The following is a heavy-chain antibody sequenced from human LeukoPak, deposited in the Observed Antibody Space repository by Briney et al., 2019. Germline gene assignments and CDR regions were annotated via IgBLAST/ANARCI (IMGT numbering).Heavy chain of an antibody. CDR2: IYYSGST. CDR3: ARDPYGMDV. Sequence: SETLSLTCSVSGDSISSYYWSWIRQPPGKGLEWIGYIYYSGSTNYNPSLKSRVTISVDTSKNQFSLKMRSVTAADTAVYYCARDPYGMDVWGKGTTVTVSS. J-gene: IGHJ6*04. CDR1: GDSISSYY. V-gene: IGHV4-59*01.